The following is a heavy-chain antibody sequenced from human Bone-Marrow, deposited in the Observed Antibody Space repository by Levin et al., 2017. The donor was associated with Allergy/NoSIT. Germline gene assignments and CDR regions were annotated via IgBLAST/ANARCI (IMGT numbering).Heavy chain of an antibody. J-gene: IGHJ3*01. CDR1: GGAISIFY. Sequence: NPSETLSLTCTLSGGAISIFYWNWIRQSPGKGLEWLAYITHSGRTSYNPSLKSRLSVSLDTSKNQFSLNMNSMTTADTAIYYCARDTGGFAFDLWGQGTLVTVSS. CDR3: ARDTGGFAFDL. V-gene: IGHV4-59*01. CDR2: ITHSGRT. D-gene: IGHD2-8*02.